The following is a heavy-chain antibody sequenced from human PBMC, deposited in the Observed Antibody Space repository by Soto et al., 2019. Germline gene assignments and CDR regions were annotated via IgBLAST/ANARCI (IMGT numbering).Heavy chain of an antibody. CDR2: INPSGGTT. Sequence: QVQLVQSGAEVKKPGASVKVSCKASGYTLNNYYMQWVRQAPGQGLEWMGIINPSGGTTTYAQKFQGRGTMTRDTSTSTFYMDLSILTSEDTAVYYCSIAGYYYGSGSFHLFDPWRQGSPITVSS. D-gene: IGHD3-10*01. J-gene: IGHJ5*02. V-gene: IGHV1-46*02. CDR1: GYTLNNYY. CDR3: SIAGYYYGSGSFHLFDP.